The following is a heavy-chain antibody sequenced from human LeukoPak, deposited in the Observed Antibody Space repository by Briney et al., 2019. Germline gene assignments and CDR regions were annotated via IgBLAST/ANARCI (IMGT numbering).Heavy chain of an antibody. Sequence: GGSLRLSCAASGFTFSSYSMNWVRQAPGKGLEWVATIKPDGSEEMYVDSVKGRFTISRDNAKNSLSLQMSSLRAEDTAVYYCASTLGGYSYGYRSWGQGTLVTVSS. CDR1: GFTFSSYS. J-gene: IGHJ5*02. CDR2: IKPDGSEE. V-gene: IGHV3-7*01. CDR3: ASTLGGYSYGYRS. D-gene: IGHD5-18*01.